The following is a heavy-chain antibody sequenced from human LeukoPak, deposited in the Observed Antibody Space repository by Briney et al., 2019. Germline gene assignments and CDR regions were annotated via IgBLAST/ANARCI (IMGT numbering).Heavy chain of an antibody. CDR1: GFTFSSYG. J-gene: IGHJ4*02. V-gene: IGHV3-30*02. D-gene: IGHD2-21*02. CDR3: ARVCGGDCYAEDY. Sequence: TGGSLRLSCAASGFTFSSYGMHWVRQAPGKGLEWVAFIRYDGSNKYYADSVKGRFTISRDNSKNTLYLHVNSLRPEDTAVYYCARVCGGDCYAEDYWGQGTLVTVSS. CDR2: IRYDGSNK.